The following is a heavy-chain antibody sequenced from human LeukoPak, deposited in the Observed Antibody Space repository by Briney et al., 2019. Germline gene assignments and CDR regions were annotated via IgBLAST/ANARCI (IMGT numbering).Heavy chain of an antibody. CDR2: ISAYNGNT. V-gene: IGHV1-18*01. D-gene: IGHD5-12*01. Sequence: ASVKVSCKASGYTFTSYGISWVRQAPGQGLEWMGWISAYNGNTNYAQKLQGRVTMTTDTSTSTAYMELSSLRSEDTAVYYCARGTSGYDNKPVDYWGQGTLVTVSS. CDR1: GYTFTSYG. J-gene: IGHJ4*02. CDR3: ARGTSGYDNKPVDY.